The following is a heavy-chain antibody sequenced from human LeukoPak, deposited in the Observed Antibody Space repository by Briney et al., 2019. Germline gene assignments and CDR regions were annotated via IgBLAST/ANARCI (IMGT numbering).Heavy chain of an antibody. Sequence: GGPLRLSCVASGLPIGDFAMHWVRQAPGQGLEWVSLISGDGVSTFFADSVEGRFNLSRDNSKNSLFLEMSSLRTEDTAMYYCARESGKFDYWGQGTLVAVSS. J-gene: IGHJ4*02. CDR3: ARESGKFDY. CDR1: GLPIGDFA. V-gene: IGHV3-43*02. CDR2: ISGDGVST.